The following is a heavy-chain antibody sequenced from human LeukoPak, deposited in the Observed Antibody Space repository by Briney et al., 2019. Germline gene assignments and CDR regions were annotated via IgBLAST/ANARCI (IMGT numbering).Heavy chain of an antibody. CDR3: ARDLGRDGSGWYPYHDY. V-gene: IGHV1-2*02. Sequence: ASVKVSCKASGYTFTGYYMHWVRQAPGQGLEWMGWIIPNSGVTNYAQKFQGRVTLTRDTSISTAYTELSRLTSDDTAVYYCARDLGRDGSGWYPYHDYWGQGTRVTVSS. CDR1: GYTFTGYY. CDR2: IIPNSGVT. J-gene: IGHJ4*02. D-gene: IGHD6-19*01.